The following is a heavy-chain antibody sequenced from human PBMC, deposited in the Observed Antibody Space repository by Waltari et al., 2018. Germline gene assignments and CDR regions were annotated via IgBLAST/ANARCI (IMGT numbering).Heavy chain of an antibody. CDR3: ARDRSLDY. J-gene: IGHJ4*02. V-gene: IGHV4-34*01. CDR2: INHSGST. Sequence: QVQLQQWGAGLLKPSETLSLTCAVYGGSFSGYYWSWIRQPPGKGLEWIGEINHSGSTNYNPALKSRVTISVDTSKNQFSLKLSSVTAADTAVYYCARDRSLDYWGQGTLVTVSS. CDR1: GGSFSGYY.